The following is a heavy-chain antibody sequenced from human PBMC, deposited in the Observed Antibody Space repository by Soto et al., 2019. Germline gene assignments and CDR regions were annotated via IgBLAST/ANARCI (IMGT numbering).Heavy chain of an antibody. D-gene: IGHD5-12*01. J-gene: IGHJ4*02. CDR1: GGSISSSNW. CDR3: ARAGYSGYGLFSHFDY. V-gene: IGHV4-4*02. CDR2: IYHSGST. Sequence: PSETLSLTCAVSGGSISSSNWWSWVRQPPGKGLEWIGEIYHSGSTNYNPSLKSRVTISVDKSKNQFSLKLSSVTAADTAVYYCARAGYSGYGLFSHFDYWGQGTLVTVSS.